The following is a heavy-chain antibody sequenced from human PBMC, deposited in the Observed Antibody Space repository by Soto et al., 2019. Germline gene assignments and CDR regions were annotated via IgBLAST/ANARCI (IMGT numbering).Heavy chain of an antibody. CDR3: ARAGTAVADTDY. Sequence: QVQLVESGGGLVKPGGSLRLSCAASGFTFSDYYMSWIRQAPGKGLEWVSYISSSSSYTNYADSVKGRFTISRDNAKNSLYLQMNSLRAEDTAVYYCARAGTAVADTDYWGQGTLVTVSS. V-gene: IGHV3-11*05. CDR1: GFTFSDYY. CDR2: ISSSSSYT. J-gene: IGHJ4*02. D-gene: IGHD6-19*01.